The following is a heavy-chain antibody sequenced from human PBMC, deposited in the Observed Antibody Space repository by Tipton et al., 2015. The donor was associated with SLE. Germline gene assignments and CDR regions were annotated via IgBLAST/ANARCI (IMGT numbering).Heavy chain of an antibody. V-gene: IGHV4-34*01. CDR2: INHSGST. CDR3: ARHTHFYEFWSDDP. J-gene: IGHJ5*02. D-gene: IGHD3-3*01. Sequence: GLVKPSETLSLTCAVYGGSFSGYYWSWIRQPPGKGLEWIGEINHSGSTNYNPSLRSRVTTSMDTSRNQFSLRLSSVTAADTAMYYCARHTHFYEFWSDDPWGQGTLAIVSS. CDR1: GGSFSGYY.